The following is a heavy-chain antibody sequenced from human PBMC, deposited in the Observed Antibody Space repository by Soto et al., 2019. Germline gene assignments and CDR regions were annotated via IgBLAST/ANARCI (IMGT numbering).Heavy chain of an antibody. CDR3: ARTPGY. V-gene: IGHV4-31*03. CDR1: GGSISSGGYD. Sequence: QVQLQESGPGLVKPSQTLSLTCTVSGGSISSGGYDWSWIRQHPGKGLEWIGYIYYSGSTYDHPSLTSRVTISVDTSKNHFSLKLSYVTAAHTAVYYCARTPGYWGQGTLVTVSS. J-gene: IGHJ4*02. CDR2: IYYSGST.